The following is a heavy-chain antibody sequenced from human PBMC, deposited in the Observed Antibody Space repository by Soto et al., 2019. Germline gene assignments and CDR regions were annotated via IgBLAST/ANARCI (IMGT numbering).Heavy chain of an antibody. CDR2: LTGSSSNI. CDR3: ANGRATYGLLTHDY. V-gene: IGHV3-23*01. D-gene: IGHD3-10*01. J-gene: IGHJ4*02. Sequence: GGSLRLSCAASGFSFRNYAMSWVRQAPGKGLEWISTLTGSSSNIYYADSGKGRFAISRDNSRNTLYLQMNSLTAEDPAVYYCANGRATYGLLTHDYWGQGTLVTVSS. CDR1: GFSFRNYA.